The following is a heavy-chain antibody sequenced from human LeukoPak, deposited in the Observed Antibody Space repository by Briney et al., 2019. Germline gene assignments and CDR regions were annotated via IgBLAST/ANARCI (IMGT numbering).Heavy chain of an antibody. D-gene: IGHD6-19*01. CDR2: IIPIFGTA. J-gene: IGHJ3*02. CDR1: GGTFCSYA. CDR3: ARVVSGLEDAFDI. Sequence: SVKVSCKASGGTFCSYAISWVRQAPGQGLEWMGGIIPIFGTANYAQKFQGRVTITADKSTSTAYMELSSLRSEDTAVYYCARVVSGLEDAFDIWGQGTKVTVSS. V-gene: IGHV1-69*06.